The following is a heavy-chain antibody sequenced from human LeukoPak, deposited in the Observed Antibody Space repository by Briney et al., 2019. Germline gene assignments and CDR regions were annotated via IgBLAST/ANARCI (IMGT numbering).Heavy chain of an antibody. CDR3: AKDGHCPDSECGTQIAVAGYVDY. CDR2: INYNGGYT. J-gene: IGHJ4*02. CDR1: GFAFNIYT. Sequence: PGGSLRLSCEASGFAFNIYTMNWVRQAPGKGLEWVSIINYNGGYTYYADSVKGRFTISRDNSKNTVYLQMNSLRPEDTATYYCAKDGHCPDSECGTQIAVAGYVDYWGQGALVTVSS. D-gene: IGHD2-8*01. V-gene: IGHV3-23*01.